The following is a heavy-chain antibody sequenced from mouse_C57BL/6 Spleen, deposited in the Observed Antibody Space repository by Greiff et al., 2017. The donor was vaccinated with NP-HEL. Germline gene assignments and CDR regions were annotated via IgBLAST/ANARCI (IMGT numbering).Heavy chain of an antibody. CDR1: GYTFTSYW. V-gene: IGHV1-50*01. CDR3: ARCDSSGYWFAY. Sequence: VQLQQSGAELVKPGASVKLSCKASGYTFTSYWMQWVKQRPGQGLEWIGEIDPSDSYTNYNQKFKGKATLTVDTSSSTAYMQLSSLTSEDSAVYYCARCDSSGYWFAYWGQGTLVTVSA. CDR2: IDPSDSYT. J-gene: IGHJ3*01. D-gene: IGHD3-2*02.